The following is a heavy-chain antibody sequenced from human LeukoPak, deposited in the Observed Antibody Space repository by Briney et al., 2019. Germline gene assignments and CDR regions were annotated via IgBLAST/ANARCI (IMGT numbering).Heavy chain of an antibody. CDR2: MNPNSGNT. D-gene: IGHD6-13*01. CDR1: GYTFTSYD. Sequence: WSSVKVSCKASGYTFTSYDINWVRQAPGQGLEWMGWMNPNSGNTGYAQKFQGRVTMTRNTSISTAYMELSSLRSEDTAVYYCARDTAAGIGWFDPWGQGTLVTVSS. J-gene: IGHJ5*02. CDR3: ARDTAAGIGWFDP. V-gene: IGHV1-8*01.